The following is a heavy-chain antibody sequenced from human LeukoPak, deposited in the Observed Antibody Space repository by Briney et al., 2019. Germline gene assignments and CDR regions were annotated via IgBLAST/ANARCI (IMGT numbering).Heavy chain of an antibody. CDR1: GGTFSGYA. D-gene: IGHD4-17*01. V-gene: IGHV1-69*13. Sequence: GASVKVSCKASGGTFSGYAISWVRQAPGQGLEWMGGIIPIFGTANYAQKFQGRVTITADESTSTAYMELSSLRSEDTAVYYCARALRTVTPWARSYYFDYWGQGTLVTVSS. CDR3: ARALRTVTPWARSYYFDY. CDR2: IIPIFGTA. J-gene: IGHJ4*02.